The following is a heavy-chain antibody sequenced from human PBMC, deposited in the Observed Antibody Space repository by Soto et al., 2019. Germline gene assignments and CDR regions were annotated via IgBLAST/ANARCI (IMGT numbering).Heavy chain of an antibody. V-gene: IGHV4-34*01. J-gene: IGHJ4*02. D-gene: IGHD3-10*01. Sequence: QVQLQQWGAGLLKPSETLSLTCAVYGGSFSGYYWSWIRQPPGKGLEWIGEINHSGSTNYNPSLKSRVTISVDTSKNQFSLKLSSVTAADTAVYYCARVRHHYYGSGSYPFDYWGQGTLVTVSS. CDR2: INHSGST. CDR3: ARVRHHYYGSGSYPFDY. CDR1: GGSFSGYY.